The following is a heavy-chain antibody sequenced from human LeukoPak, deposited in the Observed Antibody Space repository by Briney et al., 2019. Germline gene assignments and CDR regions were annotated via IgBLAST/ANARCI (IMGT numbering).Heavy chain of an antibody. CDR1: GASITNTNYY. D-gene: IGHD4-17*01. Sequence: SETLSLTCTVSGASITNTNYYWSWIRQPPGKGLDWIGEINHSGSTNYNPSLKSRVTISVDTSKNQFSLKLSSVTAADTAVYYCARARVTTVTTGSPFDYWGQGTLVTVSS. J-gene: IGHJ4*02. CDR2: INHSGST. CDR3: ARARVTTVTTGSPFDY. V-gene: IGHV4-39*07.